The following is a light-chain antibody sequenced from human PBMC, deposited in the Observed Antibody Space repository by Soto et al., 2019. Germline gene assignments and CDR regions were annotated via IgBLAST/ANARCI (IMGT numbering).Light chain of an antibody. V-gene: IGLV1-40*01. CDR1: NSNIGAGFD. CDR3: QSFDNSLNAYWV. Sequence: QSVLTQPPSMSGAPGQRVTISCTGSNSNIGAGFDVHWYQQTPGTAPKLLIYGNTNRPSGVPDRFSGSKSGTSASLAITGLQAEDEADYCCQSFDNSLNAYWVFGGGTKLTVL. CDR2: GNT. J-gene: IGLJ3*02.